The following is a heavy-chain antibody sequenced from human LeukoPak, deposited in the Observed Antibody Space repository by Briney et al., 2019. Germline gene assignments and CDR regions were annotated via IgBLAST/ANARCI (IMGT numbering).Heavy chain of an antibody. Sequence: PGGSLRLSCGASGFTFSSYAMHWVRQAPGKGLEWVAVISYDGSNKYYADSVKGRFTISRDNSKNTLYLQMNSLRAEDTAVYYCARDQAQSGGGVLRFLEWLFDAWGQGTLVTVSS. CDR2: ISYDGSNK. J-gene: IGHJ5*02. D-gene: IGHD3-3*01. CDR3: ARDQAQSGGGVLRFLEWLFDA. CDR1: GFTFSSYA. V-gene: IGHV3-30-3*01.